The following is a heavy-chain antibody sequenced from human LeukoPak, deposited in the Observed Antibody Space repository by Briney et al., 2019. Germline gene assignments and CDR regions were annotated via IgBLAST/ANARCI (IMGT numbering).Heavy chain of an antibody. Sequence: SETLSLTCTVSGGSISSYYWSWIRQPPGKGLEWIGYIYYSGSTNYNPSLKSRVTISVDTSKNQFSLKLSSVTAADTAVYCCASDAGNHYYYYMDVWGKGTTVTVSS. J-gene: IGHJ6*03. CDR2: IYYSGST. V-gene: IGHV4-59*01. D-gene: IGHD4-23*01. CDR1: GGSISSYY. CDR3: ASDAGNHYYYYMDV.